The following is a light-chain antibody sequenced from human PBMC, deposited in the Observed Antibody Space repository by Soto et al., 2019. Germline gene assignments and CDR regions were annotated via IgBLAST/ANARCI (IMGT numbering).Light chain of an antibody. CDR3: QQYGTSPWA. CDR1: QSVSSSF. Sequence: EIVLTQSPGTLSLSPGDRATLSCSASQSVSSSFLAWYQQKPGQAPRLLIYGASSRVTGIPDRFSGSGSGTDFTLTITRLEPEDFAVYYCQQYGTSPWAFGQGTKVDIK. V-gene: IGKV3-20*01. J-gene: IGKJ1*01. CDR2: GAS.